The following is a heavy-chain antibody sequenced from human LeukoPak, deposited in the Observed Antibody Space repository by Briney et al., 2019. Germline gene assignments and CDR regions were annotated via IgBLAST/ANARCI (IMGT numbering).Heavy chain of an antibody. CDR1: GGSISSYY. J-gene: IGHJ4*02. CDR2: IYYSGTT. Sequence: SETLSLTCTVSGGSISSYYWNRIRQPPGKGLEWIGYIYYSGTTNYNPSLKSRVTISVDTSKNQFSLKLSSMTAADTAVYYCARGVYIAAAQYGYWGQGTLVTVSS. V-gene: IGHV4-59*01. CDR3: ARGVYIAAAQYGY. D-gene: IGHD6-13*01.